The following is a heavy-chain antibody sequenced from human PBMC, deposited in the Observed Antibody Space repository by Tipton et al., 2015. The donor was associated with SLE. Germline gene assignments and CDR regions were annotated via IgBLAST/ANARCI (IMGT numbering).Heavy chain of an antibody. CDR2: IYYSGST. D-gene: IGHD3-10*01. J-gene: IGHJ4*02. V-gene: IGHV4-39*07. Sequence: TLSLTCTVSGGSISSSSYYWGWIRQPPGKGLEWIGSIYYSGSTNYNPSLKSRVTISVDTSKNQFSLKLSSVTAADTAVYYCARVGSGVDYWGQETLVTVSS. CDR3: ARVGSGVDY. CDR1: GGSISSSSYY.